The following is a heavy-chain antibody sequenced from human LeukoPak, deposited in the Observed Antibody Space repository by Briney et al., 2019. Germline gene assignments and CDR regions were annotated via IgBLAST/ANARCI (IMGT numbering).Heavy chain of an antibody. V-gene: IGHV3-7*01. Sequence: GGSLRLSCAASGFTFRNNWMSWVRQAPGKGLEWVADIKEDGGEKKYVDSVRGRFTVSRDNAKNSLYLQMNNLRAGDTAVYYCARDPFYGALDYWGQGTLVTVSS. D-gene: IGHD3-16*01. J-gene: IGHJ4*02. CDR2: IKEDGGEK. CDR3: ARDPFYGALDY. CDR1: GFTFRNNW.